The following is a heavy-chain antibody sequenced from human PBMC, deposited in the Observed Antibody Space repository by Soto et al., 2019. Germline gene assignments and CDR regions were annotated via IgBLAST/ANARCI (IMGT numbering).Heavy chain of an antibody. CDR2: ISGRSSYI. J-gene: IGHJ3*02. CDR1: GFTFSSYS. V-gene: IGHV3-21*01. Sequence: EVPLVESGGGLVKPGGSLRLSCAASGFTFSSYSMNWVRQAPGKGLEWVSSISGRSSYIYYADSVKGQFTISRDNAKDSLYLQINSLRAEDTAVYYCARESGLHAFDIWGQGTVVTVSA. CDR3: ARESGLHAFDI. D-gene: IGHD3-10*01.